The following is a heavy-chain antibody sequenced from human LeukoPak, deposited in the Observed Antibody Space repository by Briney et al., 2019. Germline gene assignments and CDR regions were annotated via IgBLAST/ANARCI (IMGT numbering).Heavy chain of an antibody. CDR2: IYYSGST. CDR3: AKPTTDDTFDI. V-gene: IGHV4-39*01. J-gene: IGHJ3*02. Sequence: SETLSRACTVSDGSISSSSYYWGWIRQPPGQGLEWIGSIYYSGSTYYNPSLKSRVTISVDTSKNQFSLKLSSVTAADTAVYYCAKPTTDDTFDIWGQGTMVTVSS. CDR1: DGSISSSSYY. D-gene: IGHD4-17*01.